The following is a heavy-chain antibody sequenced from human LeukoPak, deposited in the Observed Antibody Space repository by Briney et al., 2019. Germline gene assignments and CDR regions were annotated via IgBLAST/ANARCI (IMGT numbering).Heavy chain of an antibody. CDR1: GFTFSDFS. J-gene: IGHJ1*01. CDR3: ATYSSLNRREFQY. V-gene: IGHV3-48*04. CDR2: IGSSGTPI. D-gene: IGHD3-22*01. Sequence: PGGSLRLSCTVSGFTFSDFSMNWVRQAPGKGLEWVSYIGSSGTPIYYADSVKGRFTISRDNAKNSLYLQMNSLRAEDTAVYYCATYSSLNRREFQYWGQGTLLTVSS.